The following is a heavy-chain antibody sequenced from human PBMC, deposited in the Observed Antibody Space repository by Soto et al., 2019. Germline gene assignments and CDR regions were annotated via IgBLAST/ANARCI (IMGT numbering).Heavy chain of an antibody. CDR1: GYSISSGYY. Sequence: TLSLTCAVSGYSISSGYYWGWIRQPPGKGLEWIGSIYHSGSTYYNPSLKSRVTISVDTSKNQFSLKLSSVTAADTAVYYCARDGGNRYSSSSHNWFDPWGQGTLVTVSS. CDR2: IYHSGST. V-gene: IGHV4-38-2*02. D-gene: IGHD6-6*01. CDR3: ARDGGNRYSSSSHNWFDP. J-gene: IGHJ5*02.